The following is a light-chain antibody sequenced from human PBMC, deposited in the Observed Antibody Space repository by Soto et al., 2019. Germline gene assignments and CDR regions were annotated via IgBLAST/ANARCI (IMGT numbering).Light chain of an antibody. Sequence: IQMTQSPSTLSASVGDRVTITCRASQRINSWLAWYQRRPGKAPKLLIYAASSLQSGVPSRFSGSGFGTDFTLTISSLQPEDIATYYCQLATSLPPWTFGQGTKVDIK. J-gene: IGKJ1*01. CDR2: AAS. CDR1: QRINSW. CDR3: QLATSLPPWT. V-gene: IGKV1-12*01.